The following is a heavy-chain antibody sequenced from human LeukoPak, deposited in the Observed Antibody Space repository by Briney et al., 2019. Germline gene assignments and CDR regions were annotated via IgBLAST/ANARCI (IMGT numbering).Heavy chain of an antibody. D-gene: IGHD3-22*01. J-gene: IGHJ4*02. CDR3: AREQGYDSSGYYYDY. CDR2: IYYSGST. V-gene: IGHV4-30-4*01. Sequence: SETLSLTCTVSGGSISSSSYYWSWIRQPPGKGLEWIGYIYYSGSTYYNPSLKSRVTISVDTSKNQFSLKLSSVTAADTAVYYCAREQGYDSSGYYYDYWGQGTLVTVSS. CDR1: GGSISSSSYY.